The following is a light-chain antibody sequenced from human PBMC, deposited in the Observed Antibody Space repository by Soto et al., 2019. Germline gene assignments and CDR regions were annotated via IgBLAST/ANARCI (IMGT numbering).Light chain of an antibody. Sequence: DIQMTQPPSTLSASLGDRVTITCRASQSIDFYLAWYQQKPGKAPKLLIYEASNLESGVPSRFSGSGYGTEFTLTISSLQPDDFATYYCQQSRNYPWTFGQGTKVDIK. V-gene: IGKV1-5*03. CDR2: EAS. CDR1: QSIDFY. J-gene: IGKJ1*01. CDR3: QQSRNYPWT.